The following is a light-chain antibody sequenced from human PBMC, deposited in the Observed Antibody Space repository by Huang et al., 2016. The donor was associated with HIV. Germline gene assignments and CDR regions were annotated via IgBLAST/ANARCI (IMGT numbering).Light chain of an antibody. CDR3: QQSYSTPWT. Sequence: DIQMTQSPSSLSASVGDRVTITCRASQSISSYLNWYHQKPGKAPKLLIYAASSLQSGVPSRFSGSGSGTDFTLNISSLQPEDFATDYCQQSYSTPWTFGQGTKVEIK. J-gene: IGKJ1*01. CDR2: AAS. V-gene: IGKV1-39*01. CDR1: QSISSY.